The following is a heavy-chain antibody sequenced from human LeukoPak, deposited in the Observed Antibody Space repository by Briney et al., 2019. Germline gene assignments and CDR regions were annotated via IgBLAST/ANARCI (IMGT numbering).Heavy chain of an antibody. D-gene: IGHD3-10*01. V-gene: IGHV1-2*02. CDR3: ARDSGERGSGSYLIAY. Sequence: ASVTVSCKASGYTFTGYYMHRVRQAPGQGLEWMGWINPNSGGTNYAQKFQGRVTMTRDTSISTAYMELSRLRSDDTAVYYCARDSGERGSGSYLIAYWGQGTLVTVSS. J-gene: IGHJ4*02. CDR1: GYTFTGYY. CDR2: INPNSGGT.